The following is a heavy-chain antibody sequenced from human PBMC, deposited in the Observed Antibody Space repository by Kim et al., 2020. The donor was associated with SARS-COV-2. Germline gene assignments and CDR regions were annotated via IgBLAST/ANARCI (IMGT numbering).Heavy chain of an antibody. V-gene: IGHV3-30*18. CDR2: ISYDGSNK. CDR1: GFTFNNYG. Sequence: GGSLRLSCATSGFTFNNYGMHWVRQAPGKGLEWVAFISYDGSNKYDADSVKGRFTISRDNSKNTLYLQMNSLRAEDTAVYYCAKPQYDSSGSYYRGAFDAFDIWGQGTLVTVSS. D-gene: IGHD3-22*01. J-gene: IGHJ3*02. CDR3: AKPQYDSSGSYYRGAFDAFDI.